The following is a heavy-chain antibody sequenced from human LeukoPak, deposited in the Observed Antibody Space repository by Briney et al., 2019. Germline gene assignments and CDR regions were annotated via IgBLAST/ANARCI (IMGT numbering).Heavy chain of an antibody. CDR1: GGSISSYY. V-gene: IGHV4-59*12. CDR2: FYYSGST. D-gene: IGHD3-10*01. J-gene: IGHJ5*02. CDR3: ARGRRLLLWFGESLDP. Sequence: PSETLSLTCTVSGGSISSYYWSWIRQPPGKGLEWIGYFYYSGSTNYNPSLKSRVTISVDTSKNQFSLKLSSVTAADTAVYYCARGRRLLLWFGESLDPWGQGTLVTVSS.